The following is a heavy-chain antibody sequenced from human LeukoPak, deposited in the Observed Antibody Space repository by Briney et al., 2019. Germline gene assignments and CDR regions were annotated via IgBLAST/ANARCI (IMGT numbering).Heavy chain of an antibody. CDR2: IYSGGST. J-gene: IGHJ3*02. V-gene: IGHV3-53*01. Sequence: PGGSLRLSCAASGFTVSSNYMSWVRQAPGKGLEWVSVIYSGGSTYYADSVKGRFTISRDNSKNTLYLQMNSLRAEDTAVYYCARGHNWNDRGAFDIWGQGTMVTVSS. CDR1: GFTVSSNY. CDR3: ARGHNWNDRGAFDI. D-gene: IGHD1-1*01.